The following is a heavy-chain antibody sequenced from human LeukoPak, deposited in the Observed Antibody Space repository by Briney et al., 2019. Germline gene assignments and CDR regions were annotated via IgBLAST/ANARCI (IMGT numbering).Heavy chain of an antibody. CDR2: ISSSSTI. V-gene: IGHV3-48*04. Sequence: GGSLRLSCAAPGFTFSSYSMNWVRQAPGKGLEWVSYISSSSTIYYADSVKGRFTISRDNAKNSLYLQMNSLRAEDTAVYYCARGLGVATGHGVWGKGTTVTVSS. CDR1: GFTFSSYS. CDR3: ARGLGVATGHGV. D-gene: IGHD5-12*01. J-gene: IGHJ6*04.